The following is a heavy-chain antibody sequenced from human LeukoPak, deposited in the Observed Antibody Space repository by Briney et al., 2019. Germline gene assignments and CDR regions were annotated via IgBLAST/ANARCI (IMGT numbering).Heavy chain of an antibody. CDR1: GFTFSSYS. Sequence: GESLILSCAASGFTFSSYSMNWVRQAPGKGLEWVSSISSASTYIYYADSVKVRFTISRDNAKNSLYLQMNSLRAEDTAMYYCARLVWDTTMADGDIDSWGQGTLLIVSS. V-gene: IGHV3-21*01. CDR3: ARLVWDTTMADGDIDS. J-gene: IGHJ4*02. CDR2: ISSASTYI. D-gene: IGHD5-18*01.